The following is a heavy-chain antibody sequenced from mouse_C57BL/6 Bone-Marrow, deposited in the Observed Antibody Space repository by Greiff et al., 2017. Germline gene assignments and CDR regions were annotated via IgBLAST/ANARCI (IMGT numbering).Heavy chain of an antibody. J-gene: IGHJ4*01. CDR2: IYPRDGST. CDR3: AGSALMVKDGMDY. Sequence: VQVVEPDAELVKPGASVKISCKVSGYTFTDHTIHWMKQRPEQGLEWIGYIYPRDGSTKYNEKFKGKATLTADKSSSTAYMQLNSLTSEDSAVYFCAGSALMVKDGMDYWGQGTTVTVSS. V-gene: IGHV1-78*01. D-gene: IGHD2-2*01. CDR1: GYTFTDHT.